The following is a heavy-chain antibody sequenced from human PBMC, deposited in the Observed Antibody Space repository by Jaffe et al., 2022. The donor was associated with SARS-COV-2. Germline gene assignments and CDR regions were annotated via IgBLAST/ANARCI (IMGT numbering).Heavy chain of an antibody. Sequence: QVQLVQSGAEVKKPGASVKVSCKASGYTFTSYGISWVRQAPGQGLEWMGWISAYNGNTNYAQKLQGRVTMTTDTSTSTAYMELRSLRSDDTAVYYCARVTTGYSSSWYKALYYYYYMDVWGKGTTVTVSS. CDR3: ARVTTGYSSSWYKALYYYYYMDV. D-gene: IGHD6-13*01. V-gene: IGHV1-18*01. J-gene: IGHJ6*03. CDR2: ISAYNGNT. CDR1: GYTFTSYG.